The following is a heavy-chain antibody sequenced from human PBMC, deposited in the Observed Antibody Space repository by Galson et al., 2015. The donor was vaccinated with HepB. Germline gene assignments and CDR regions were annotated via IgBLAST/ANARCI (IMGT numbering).Heavy chain of an antibody. CDR2: FDPEDGET. CDR3: ARAEPAMIQLYPSSIDY. CDR1: GYTLTELS. V-gene: IGHV1-24*01. J-gene: IGHJ4*02. D-gene: IGHD5-18*01. Sequence: SVKVSCKVSGYTLTELSMHWVRQAPGKGLEWMGGFDPEDGETTYAQKFQGRVTMTEDTSTDTAYMELSSLRAEDTAVYYCARAEPAMIQLYPSSIDYWGQGTLVTVSS.